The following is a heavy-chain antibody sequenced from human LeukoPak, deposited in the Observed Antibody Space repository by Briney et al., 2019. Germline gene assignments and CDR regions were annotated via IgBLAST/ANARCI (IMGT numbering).Heavy chain of an antibody. CDR2: INSDESST. V-gene: IGHV3-74*01. Sequence: PGGSLRLSCAASGFTFSTYWMHWVRQPPGKGLVWVSRINSDESSTTYADSVKGRFTISRDNAKNTLYLQMNSLRAEDTAVYYCAKSLRAYCSGGSCFGLWDYWGQGTLVTVSS. D-gene: IGHD2-15*01. CDR1: GFTFSTYW. J-gene: IGHJ4*02. CDR3: AKSLRAYCSGGSCFGLWDY.